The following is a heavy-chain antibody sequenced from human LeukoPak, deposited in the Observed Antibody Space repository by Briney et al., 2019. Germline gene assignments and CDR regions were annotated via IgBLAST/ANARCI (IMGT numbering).Heavy chain of an antibody. D-gene: IGHD3-3*01. Sequence: SETLSLTCTVSGGSISSYYWSWIRQPPGKGLKWIGYIYYSGSTNYNPSLKSRVTISVDTSKNQFSLKLSSVTTADTALYYCARGGTIFGVVDLDYWGQGTLVTVSS. CDR1: GGSISSYY. CDR3: ARGGTIFGVVDLDY. J-gene: IGHJ4*02. V-gene: IGHV4-59*01. CDR2: IYYSGST.